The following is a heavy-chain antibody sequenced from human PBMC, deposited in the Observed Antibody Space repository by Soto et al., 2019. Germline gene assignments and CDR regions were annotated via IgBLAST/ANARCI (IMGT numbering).Heavy chain of an antibody. V-gene: IGHV3-74*01. CDR1: GFTFSSYW. CDR2: INSDGSST. CDR3: ARDYYDSSGPDGMDV. Sequence: GGSLSLSCAASGFTFSSYWMHWVRQAPGKGLVWVSRINSDGSSTSYADSVKGRFTISRDNAKNTLYLQMNSLRAEDTAVYYCARDYYDSSGPDGMDVWGQGTPVTVSS. J-gene: IGHJ6*02. D-gene: IGHD3-22*01.